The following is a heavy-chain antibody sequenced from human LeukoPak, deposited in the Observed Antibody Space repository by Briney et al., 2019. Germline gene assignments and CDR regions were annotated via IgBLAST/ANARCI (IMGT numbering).Heavy chain of an antibody. CDR1: GGSINSNTYY. CDR2: IYYNGNT. D-gene: IGHD5-18*01. Sequence: SETLSLTCIVSGGSINSNTYYWGWIRQSPGKGLEWIGSIYYNGNTYYNPSLKSRVTISVDTSKNQFSLKLTSVTAADTAVYYCARDLGPALGLDSWGQGTLVTVSS. V-gene: IGHV4-39*07. CDR3: ARDLGPALGLDS. J-gene: IGHJ4*02.